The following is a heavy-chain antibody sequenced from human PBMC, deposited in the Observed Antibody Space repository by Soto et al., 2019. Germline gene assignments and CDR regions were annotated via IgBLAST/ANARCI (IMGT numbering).Heavy chain of an antibody. CDR3: AKGDNLGPKTGYAFDP. D-gene: IGHD5-12*01. CDR1: GDSVSSNTAS. J-gene: IGHJ5*02. V-gene: IGHV6-1*01. CDR2: TYFRSKWYN. Sequence: SQTLSLTCAVSGDSVSSNTASWNWIRQSPSRGLEWLGRTYFRSKWYNDYAVSVKSRIIINPDTSNNQFSLQLNSVTPEDTAVYFCAKGDNLGPKTGYAFDPWGQGIMVTVSS.